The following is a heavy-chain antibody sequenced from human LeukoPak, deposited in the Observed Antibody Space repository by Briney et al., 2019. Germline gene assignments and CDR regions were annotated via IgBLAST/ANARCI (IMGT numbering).Heavy chain of an antibody. V-gene: IGHV3-7*01. Sequence: GGSLRLSCAASGFTFSSYWMSWVRQAPGKGLEWVANIKQDGSEKYYVDSVKGRFTISRDNFRNTLDLQMYNLRTEDTAIYYCIKDSRGTSGYYEYFQDWGQGTLVTVSS. CDR2: IKQDGSEK. CDR3: IKDSRGTSGYYEYFQD. D-gene: IGHD3-22*01. J-gene: IGHJ1*01. CDR1: GFTFSSYW.